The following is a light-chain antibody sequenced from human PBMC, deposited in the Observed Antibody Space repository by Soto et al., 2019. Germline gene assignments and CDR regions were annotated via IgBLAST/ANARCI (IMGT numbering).Light chain of an antibody. J-gene: IGKJ5*01. CDR2: GAS. CDR1: QSVSST. Sequence: EIVLTQSPATLSLSPGERATLSCRASQSVSSTLAWYQQKPGQAPRLLIYGASTRATGIPVRFSGSGSGTEFTLTISSLQSEDFAVYYCQQYNNWPITFGQGTRLEIK. V-gene: IGKV3-15*01. CDR3: QQYNNWPIT.